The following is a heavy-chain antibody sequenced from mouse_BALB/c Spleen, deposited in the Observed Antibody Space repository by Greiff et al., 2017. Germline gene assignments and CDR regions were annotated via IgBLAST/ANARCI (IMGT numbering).Heavy chain of an antibody. J-gene: IGHJ3*01. CDR1: GYSITSGYY. CDR3: ARGGGYYVRFAY. CDR2: ISYDGSN. V-gene: IGHV3-6*02. D-gene: IGHD2-3*01. Sequence: EVQLVESGPGLVKPSQSLSLTCSVTGYSITSGYYWNWIRQFPGNKLEWMGYISYDGSNNYNPSLKNRISITRDTSKNQFFLKLNSVTTEDTATYYCARGGGYYVRFAYWGQGTLVTVSA.